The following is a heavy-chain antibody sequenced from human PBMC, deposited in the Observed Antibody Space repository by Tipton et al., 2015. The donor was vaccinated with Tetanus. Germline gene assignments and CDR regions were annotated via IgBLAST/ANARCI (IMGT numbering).Heavy chain of an antibody. J-gene: IGHJ4*02. CDR2: ISSSSSYI. V-gene: IGHV3-21*01. Sequence: SLRLSCAASGFTFSSYSMNWVRQAPGKGLEWVSSISSSSSYIYYADSVNGRFTISRDNAKNSLYLQMNSLRAEDTAVYYCARDLRNYYDSSGYSDSWGQGTLVTVSS. CDR1: GFTFSSYS. D-gene: IGHD3-22*01. CDR3: ARDLRNYYDSSGYSDS.